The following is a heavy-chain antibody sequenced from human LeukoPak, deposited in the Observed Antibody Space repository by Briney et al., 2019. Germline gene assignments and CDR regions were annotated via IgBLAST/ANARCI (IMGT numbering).Heavy chain of an antibody. D-gene: IGHD6-6*01. CDR2: INWNGGLI. V-gene: IGHV3-20*04. CDR3: ARSNPLAARYYMDV. J-gene: IGHJ6*03. Sequence: GGSLRLSCVASGFNLDYYGMIWVRQAPGKGLEWVAAINWNGGLIDYADSAKGRFTISRDNAKNSLYLQMDSLRAEDTALYYCARSNPLAARYYMDVWGKGTTATVSS. CDR1: GFNLDYYG.